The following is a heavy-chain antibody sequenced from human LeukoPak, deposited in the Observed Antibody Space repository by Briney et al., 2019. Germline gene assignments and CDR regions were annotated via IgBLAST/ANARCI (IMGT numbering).Heavy chain of an antibody. CDR3: ARELRGYGYGPFDY. Sequence: PGGSLRLSCAASGFTFSSYSMNWVRQAPGKGLEWVSSISSSSSYIYYADSVKGRFTISRDNAKNSLYLQMNSLRAEDTAVYYCARELRGYGYGPFDYWGQGTLVTVSS. J-gene: IGHJ4*02. D-gene: IGHD5-18*01. V-gene: IGHV3-21*01. CDR1: GFTFSSYS. CDR2: ISSSSSYI.